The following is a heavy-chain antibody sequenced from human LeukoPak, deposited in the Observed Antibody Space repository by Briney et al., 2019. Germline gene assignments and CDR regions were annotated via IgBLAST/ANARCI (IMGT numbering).Heavy chain of an antibody. Sequence: GGSLRLSCAASGFTFDDYGMSWVRQAPGKGLEWVSGINWNGGSTGYADSVKGRFTISRDNAKNSLYLQMNSLRAEDTALYYCARTGYSSSWYYFYYWGQGTLVTVSS. J-gene: IGHJ4*02. D-gene: IGHD6-13*01. CDR3: ARTGYSSSWYYFYY. V-gene: IGHV3-20*04. CDR2: INWNGGST. CDR1: GFTFDDYG.